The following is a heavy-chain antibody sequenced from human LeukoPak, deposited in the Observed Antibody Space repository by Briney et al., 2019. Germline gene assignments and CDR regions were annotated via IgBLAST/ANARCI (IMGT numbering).Heavy chain of an antibody. J-gene: IGHJ4*02. Sequence: ASVKVSCKASGGTFISYAISWVRQAPGQGLEWMGWISAYNGNTNYAQKLQGRVTMTTDTSTSTAYMELRSLRSDDTAVYYCAKGDWFDFDYWGQGTLVTVAS. V-gene: IGHV1-18*01. D-gene: IGHD3/OR15-3a*01. CDR1: GGTFISYA. CDR3: AKGDWFDFDY. CDR2: ISAYNGNT.